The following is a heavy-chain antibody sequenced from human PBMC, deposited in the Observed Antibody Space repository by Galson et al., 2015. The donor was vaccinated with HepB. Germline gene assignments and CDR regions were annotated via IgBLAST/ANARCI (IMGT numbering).Heavy chain of an antibody. CDR3: ARDTSTRVGQFDY. CDR2: IGSSSSTI. V-gene: IGHV3-48*02. D-gene: IGHD3-16*01. CDR1: GFTFRSYG. J-gene: IGHJ4*02. Sequence: SLRLSCAASGFTFRSYGMNWVRQGPGKGLEWVAYIGSSSSTIYYADSVKGRFTISRDSAKDLLYLQMNSLRDEDTAVYYCARDTSTRVGQFDYWGRGTLVTVSS.